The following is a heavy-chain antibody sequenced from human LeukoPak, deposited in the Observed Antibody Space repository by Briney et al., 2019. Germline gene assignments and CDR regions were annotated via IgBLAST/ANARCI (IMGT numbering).Heavy chain of an antibody. V-gene: IGHV1-46*01. CDR2: INPSGGST. J-gene: IGHJ3*02. D-gene: IGHD5-24*01. CDR1: GFTFTNYN. CDR3: VRVRDGYNDAYDI. Sequence: GAAVKVSCKASGFTFTNYNLHWVRQAPVQRLEWMGIINPSGGSTNYAQNFQGRVTMTRDTSTSTVYMELSSLRSEDTAVYYCVRVRDGYNDAYDIWGQGTMVTVPS.